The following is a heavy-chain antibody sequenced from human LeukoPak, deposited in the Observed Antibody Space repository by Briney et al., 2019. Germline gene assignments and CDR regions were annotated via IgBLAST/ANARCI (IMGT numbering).Heavy chain of an antibody. D-gene: IGHD3-22*01. CDR1: GFSLSTSGEG. V-gene: IGHV2-5*01. Sequence: ESGPTLVKPTQTLTLTCTFSGFSLSTSGEGVGWIRQPPGKALEWLALIYWNNDRRYSPSLKTRLTISKDTSKNQVVLTMTNMDPVDTATYYCARTDSDLAFDYWGQGTLVTVSS. CDR2: IYWNNDR. J-gene: IGHJ4*02. CDR3: ARTDSDLAFDY.